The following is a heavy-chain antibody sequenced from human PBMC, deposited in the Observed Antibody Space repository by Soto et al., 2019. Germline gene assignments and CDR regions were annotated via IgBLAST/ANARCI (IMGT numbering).Heavy chain of an antibody. CDR1: GFMFSSAW. J-gene: IGHJ4*02. D-gene: IGHD1-1*01. CDR3: VEGWNDF. Sequence: EVQMVQSGGDLVKPGGSLRLSCVTSGFMFSSAWMNWVRQAPGKGLEWVARIKSKGDGETRDYAAPVKGRFTISRDDSKKTVYLQMNSLRAKDTAVYYCVEGWNDFWGQGTLVTVSS. CDR2: IKSKGDGETR. V-gene: IGHV3-15*01.